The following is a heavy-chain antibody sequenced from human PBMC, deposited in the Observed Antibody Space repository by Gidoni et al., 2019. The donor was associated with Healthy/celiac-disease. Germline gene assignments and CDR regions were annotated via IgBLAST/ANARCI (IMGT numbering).Heavy chain of an antibody. CDR3: VKDADSSGWSYYYYYYGMDV. V-gene: IGHV3-64D*08. CDR1: GFTFSSYA. J-gene: IGHJ6*02. CDR2: ISSNGGST. D-gene: IGHD6-19*01. Sequence: EVQLVESGGGLVQPGGSLRLSCSASGFTFSSYAMHWVRQAPGKGLEYVSAISSNGGSTYYADSVKGRFTISRDNSKNTLYLKMSSLRAEDTAVYYCVKDADSSGWSYYYYYYGMDVWGQGTTVTVSS.